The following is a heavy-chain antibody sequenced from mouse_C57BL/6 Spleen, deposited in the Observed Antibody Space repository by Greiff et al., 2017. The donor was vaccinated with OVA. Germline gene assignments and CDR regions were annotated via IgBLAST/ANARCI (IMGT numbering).Heavy chain of an antibody. CDR3: SRGDYDGDYCAMDY. V-gene: IGHV5-17*01. D-gene: IGHD2-4*01. J-gene: IGHJ4*01. CDR2: ISSGSSTI. Sequence: KLMESGGGLVKPGGSLKLSCAASGFTFSDYGMHWVRQAPEKGLEWVAYISSGSSTIYYADTVKGRFTISRDNAKNTLFLQMTSLRSEDTAMYYCSRGDYDGDYCAMDYWGQGTSVTVSS. CDR1: GFTFSDYG.